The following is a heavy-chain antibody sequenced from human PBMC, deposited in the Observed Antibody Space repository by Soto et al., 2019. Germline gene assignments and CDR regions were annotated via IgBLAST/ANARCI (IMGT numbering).Heavy chain of an antibody. V-gene: IGHV1-24*01. CDR1: GYTLTELS. CDR3: ARVKGSGWLNWFDP. J-gene: IGHJ5*02. CDR2: FDPEDGET. Sequence: ASVKVSCKVSGYTLTELSMHWVRQAPGKGLEWMGGFDPEDGETIYAQKFQGRVTMTEDTSTDTAYMELRSLRSDDTAVYYCARVKGSGWLNWFDPWGQGTPVTV. D-gene: IGHD6-19*01.